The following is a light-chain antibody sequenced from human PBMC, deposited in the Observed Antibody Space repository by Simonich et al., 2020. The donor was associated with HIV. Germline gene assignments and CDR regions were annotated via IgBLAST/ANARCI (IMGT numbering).Light chain of an antibody. CDR1: QSIRSN. V-gene: IGKV3-11*01. Sequence: EIVMTQSPVTLSVSPGERATLSCRASQSIRSNLAWYQQRPGQAPRLLIYDAYNRATGVPARFSGSGSGTDFTLTISSLEPEDFAVYYCQQRRNWPPITFGQGTRLEIK. CDR3: QQRRNWPPIT. J-gene: IGKJ5*01. CDR2: DAY.